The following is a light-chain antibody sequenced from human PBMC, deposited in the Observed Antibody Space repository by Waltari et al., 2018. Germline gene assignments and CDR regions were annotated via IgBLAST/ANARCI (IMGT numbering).Light chain of an antibody. CDR1: SSDLGGYNY. V-gene: IGLV2-14*03. CDR2: DVN. J-gene: IGLJ2*01. CDR3: SSYTSSSTLE. Sequence: QSALTQPASVSVSPGQSITIPCTGTSSDLGGYNYVSWYQQHPVKAPKLMIYDVNNRPSGVSNRFSGSKSGNTASLTISGLQAEDEADYYCSSYTSSSTLEFGGGTKLTVL.